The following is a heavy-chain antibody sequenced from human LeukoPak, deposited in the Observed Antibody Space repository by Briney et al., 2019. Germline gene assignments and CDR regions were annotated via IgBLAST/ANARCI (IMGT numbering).Heavy chain of an antibody. Sequence: PSETLSLTRTVSGDSINSYFWTWIRQPPGKGLEWLGYIYSRGTTAYNPSLESRLTMSTDTSKNQFSLTLRSVTTADTAVYFCARVTRTHDAFDVWGQPIVVTVSS. CDR2: IYSRGTT. J-gene: IGHJ3*01. CDR3: ARVTRTHDAFDV. CDR1: GDSINSYF. V-gene: IGHV4-59*04. D-gene: IGHD2-21*02.